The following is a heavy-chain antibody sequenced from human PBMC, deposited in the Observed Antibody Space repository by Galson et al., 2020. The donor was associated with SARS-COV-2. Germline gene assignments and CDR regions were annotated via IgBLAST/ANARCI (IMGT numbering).Heavy chain of an antibody. V-gene: IGHV4-31*03. D-gene: IGHD2-2*01. CDR2: TYYSGST. Sequence: SQTLSLTCPVSGGSISSGGYYWSWIRQHPGKGLEWIGYTYYSGSTYYNPSPKSRVTITVDTSKNQFPLKLSSVTAADTAVYYCATTIVVVPAARGVGGSYYYYGMDVWGQGTTVTVSS. CDR1: GGSISSGGYY. J-gene: IGHJ6*02. CDR3: ATTIVVVPAARGVGGSYYYYGMDV.